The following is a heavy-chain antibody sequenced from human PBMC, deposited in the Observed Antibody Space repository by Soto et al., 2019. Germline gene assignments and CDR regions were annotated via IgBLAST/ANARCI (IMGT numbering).Heavy chain of an antibody. J-gene: IGHJ3*02. CDR1: GYSISSGHY. V-gene: IGHV4-38-2*01. Sequence: WETLSLTCAVSGYSISSGHYWGWIRHPPGTGLEWIGSIYHSGSPDYNPSLTSRVTISVDTSTNQFSLRLCSVHAADTAVYYCASILVVAAHDAFDIWGQGTMVTVSS. D-gene: IGHD2-15*01. CDR2: IYHSGSP. CDR3: ASILVVAAHDAFDI.